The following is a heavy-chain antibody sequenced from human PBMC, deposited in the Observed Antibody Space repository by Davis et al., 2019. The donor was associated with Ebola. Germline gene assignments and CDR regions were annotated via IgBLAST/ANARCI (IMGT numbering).Heavy chain of an antibody. V-gene: IGHV3-23*01. CDR3: AKQLTMIVVPTFDP. J-gene: IGHJ5*02. CDR1: GFTFSSYA. CDR2: ISGSGGST. Sequence: GESLKISCAASGFTFSSYAMSWVRQAPGKGLEWVSAISGSGGSTYYSYSVKGRFTISRDNSKNTLYLQMNSLRAEDTAVYYCAKQLTMIVVPTFDPWGQGTLVTVSS. D-gene: IGHD3-22*01.